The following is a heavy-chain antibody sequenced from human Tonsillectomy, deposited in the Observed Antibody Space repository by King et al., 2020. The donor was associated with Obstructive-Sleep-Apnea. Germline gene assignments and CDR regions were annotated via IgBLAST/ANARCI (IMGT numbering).Heavy chain of an antibody. CDR3: ATSKPMIVAVMVH. CDR2: FDPEDGET. D-gene: IGHD3-22*01. Sequence: QLVQSGAAVKKPGASVKVSCKVSGYTLTELSMHWVRQAPGRGLEWMGTFDPEDGETIYAQKFQGRVTMTEDTSTDTAYMELTSLRSEDTAVYYCATSKPMIVAVMVHLGQGTLFTVSS. CDR1: GYTLTELS. V-gene: IGHV1-24*01. J-gene: IGHJ4*02.